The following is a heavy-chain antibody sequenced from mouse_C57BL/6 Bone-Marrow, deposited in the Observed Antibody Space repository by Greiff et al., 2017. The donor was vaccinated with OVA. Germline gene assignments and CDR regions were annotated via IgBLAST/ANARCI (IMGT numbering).Heavy chain of an antibody. CDR1: GFSLSTFGMG. D-gene: IGHD1-1*01. J-gene: IGHJ4*01. V-gene: IGHV8-8*01. Sequence: QVTLKESGPGILQPSQTLSLTCSFSGFSLSTFGMGVGWIRQPSGKGLEWLAHTWWDDAKYYNPALKSRLPISKDTSKNHVFLKIANVDTADTATYYCARIGGYYGSSPYYAMDYWGQGTSVTVSS. CDR2: TWWDDAK. CDR3: ARIGGYYGSSPYYAMDY.